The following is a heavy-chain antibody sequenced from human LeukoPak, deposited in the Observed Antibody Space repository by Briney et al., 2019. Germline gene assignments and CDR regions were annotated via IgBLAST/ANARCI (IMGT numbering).Heavy chain of an antibody. CDR2: INPNSGGT. Sequence: ASVKVSCKASGYTFTGYYMHWVRQAPGQGLEWMGCINPNSGGTKYAQKFQGGVTLTRDTSISTAYMELSRLRSDDTAVYYCAREVPMSGGASDYWGQGTLVTVSS. D-gene: IGHD1-26*01. V-gene: IGHV1-2*02. J-gene: IGHJ4*02. CDR3: AREVPMSGGASDY. CDR1: GYTFTGYY.